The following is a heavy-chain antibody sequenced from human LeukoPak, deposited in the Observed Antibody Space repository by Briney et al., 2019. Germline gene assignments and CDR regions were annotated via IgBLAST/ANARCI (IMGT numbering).Heavy chain of an antibody. J-gene: IGHJ6*03. V-gene: IGHV4-59*12. D-gene: IGHD3-10*01. CDR3: ARGGYGSGSYTGYYYYYYMDV. Sequence: SETLSLTCAVYGDSFSGYYWTWIRQTPGKGLEWIGYIYYSGSTNYNLSLKSRVTISVDTSKNQFSLKLSSVTAADTAVYYCARGGYGSGSYTGYYYYYYMDVWGKGTTVTVSS. CDR1: GDSFSGYY. CDR2: IYYSGST.